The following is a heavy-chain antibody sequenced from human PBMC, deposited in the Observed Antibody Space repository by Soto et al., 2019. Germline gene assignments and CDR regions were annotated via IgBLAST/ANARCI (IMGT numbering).Heavy chain of an antibody. CDR1: GFTFSSYA. D-gene: IGHD3-3*01. V-gene: IGHV3-64*02. CDR2: ISSNGGST. Sequence: LRLSCAASGFTFSSYAMHWVRQAPGKGLEYVSAISSNGGSTYYADSVKGRFTISRDNSKNTLYLQMGSLRAEDMAVYYCARGGVGYYDFWSGRGKDYYYYGMDVWGQGTTVTVSS. J-gene: IGHJ6*02. CDR3: ARGGVGYYDFWSGRGKDYYYYGMDV.